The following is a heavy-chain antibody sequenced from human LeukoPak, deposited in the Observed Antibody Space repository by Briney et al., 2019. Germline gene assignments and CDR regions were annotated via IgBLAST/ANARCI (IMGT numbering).Heavy chain of an antibody. D-gene: IGHD3-3*01. CDR2: IYYSGST. J-gene: IGHJ5*02. V-gene: IGHV4-39*07. CDR1: GGSISSSGYY. CDR3: ARDSSHYDFWSGYCWGNWFDP. Sequence: PSETLSLTCTVSGGSISSSGYYWGWIRQPPGKGLEWIGSIYYSGSTYYNPSLKSRVTISVDTSKNQFSLKLSSVTAADTAVYYCARDSSHYDFWSGYCWGNWFDPWGQGTLVTVSS.